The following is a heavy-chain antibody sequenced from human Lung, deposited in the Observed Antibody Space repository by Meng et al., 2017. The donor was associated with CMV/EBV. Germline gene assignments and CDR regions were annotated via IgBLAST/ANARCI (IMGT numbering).Heavy chain of an antibody. CDR2: IYSNNNT. CDR1: GLSVSSKY. Sequence: GVLKISCAASGLSVSSKYMSWVRQAPGKGLEWVSVIYSNNNTYYADSVKGRFTISRDNSKNTLYFQMNSLRAEDTAVYYCARVVGLHFDYWGQGTLVTVSS. V-gene: IGHV3-53*01. J-gene: IGHJ4*02. CDR3: ARVVGLHFDY. D-gene: IGHD1-26*01.